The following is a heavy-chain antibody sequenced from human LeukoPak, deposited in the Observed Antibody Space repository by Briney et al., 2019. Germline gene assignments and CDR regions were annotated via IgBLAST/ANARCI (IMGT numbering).Heavy chain of an antibody. D-gene: IGHD2-15*01. CDR1: GFNFNTYT. CDR3: AKGHRLCRSGNCNSQIEY. CDR2: VSASGVQT. Sequence: RPGGSLRLSCAASGFNFNTYTMTWVRQAPGEGLVWISTVSASGVQTYYADSVKGRFTISRDNSRSTLSLQMNSLRAEDTATYYCAKGHRLCRSGNCNSQIEYWGRGTLVTVSS. J-gene: IGHJ4*01. V-gene: IGHV3-23*01.